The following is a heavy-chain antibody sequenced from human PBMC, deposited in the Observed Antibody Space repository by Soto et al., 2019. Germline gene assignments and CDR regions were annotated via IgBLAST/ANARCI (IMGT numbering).Heavy chain of an antibody. Sequence: ASETLSLTCTVSGGSVSSGSYYWNWIRQPPGKGLEWIGYIYYSGSANYSPSLKSRVTISVDTSKNQFSLKLSSVTAADTAVYYCARVPGPWGQGTLVTVSS. CDR2: IYYSGSA. V-gene: IGHV4-61*01. CDR3: ARVPGP. J-gene: IGHJ5*02. CDR1: GGSVSSGSYY.